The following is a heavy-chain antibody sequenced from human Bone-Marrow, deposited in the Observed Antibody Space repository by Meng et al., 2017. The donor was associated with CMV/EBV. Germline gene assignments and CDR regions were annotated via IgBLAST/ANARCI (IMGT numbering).Heavy chain of an antibody. V-gene: IGHV1-2*02. CDR3: ARSPPNIFGLIGAFDI. Sequence: ASVKVSCKASGYRLTAHYIHWVRQAPGQGLEWMGWINPNSGGTNYAQKFQGRVTMTRDTSISTAYMELSRLRSDDTAVYYCARSPPNIFGLIGAFDIWGQGTMVTVSS. J-gene: IGHJ3*02. CDR2: INPNSGGT. D-gene: IGHD3/OR15-3a*01. CDR1: GYRLTAHY.